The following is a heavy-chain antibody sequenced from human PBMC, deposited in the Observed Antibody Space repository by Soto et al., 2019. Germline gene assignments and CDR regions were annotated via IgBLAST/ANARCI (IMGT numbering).Heavy chain of an antibody. CDR1: GFTFSSYS. CDR3: ARSLRYFDWFRDQDAFDI. D-gene: IGHD3-9*01. Sequence: GGSLRLSCAASGFTFSSYSMNWVRQAPGKGLEWVSSISSSSSYIYYADSVKGRFTISRDNAKNSLYLQMNSLRAEDTAVYYCARSLRYFDWFRDQDAFDIWGQGTMVTVSS. CDR2: ISSSSSYI. V-gene: IGHV3-21*01. J-gene: IGHJ3*02.